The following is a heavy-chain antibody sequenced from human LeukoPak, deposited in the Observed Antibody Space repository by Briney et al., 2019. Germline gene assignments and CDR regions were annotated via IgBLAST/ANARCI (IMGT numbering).Heavy chain of an antibody. D-gene: IGHD2-2*01. CDR2: INHSGST. V-gene: IGHV4-34*01. CDR1: GGSFSGYY. CDR3: ARARVRRWFDP. J-gene: IGHJ5*02. Sequence: SETLSLTXAVYGGSFSGYYWSWIRQPPGKGLEWIGEINHSGSTNYNPSLKSRVTISADTSKNQFSLKLSSVTAADTAVYYCARARVRRWFDPWGQGTLVTVSS.